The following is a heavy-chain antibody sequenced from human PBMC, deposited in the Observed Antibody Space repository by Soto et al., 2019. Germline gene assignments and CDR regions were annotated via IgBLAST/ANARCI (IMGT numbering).Heavy chain of an antibody. CDR1: GGSISSYY. Sequence: PSETLSLTCTVSGGSISSYYWSWIRQPPGKGLEWIGYIYYSGSTNYNPSLKSRVTISVDTSKNQFSLKLSSVTAADTAVYYCARAYCGGDCYQNWFDPWGQGTLVTVSS. V-gene: IGHV4-59*01. D-gene: IGHD2-21*02. J-gene: IGHJ5*02. CDR2: IYYSGST. CDR3: ARAYCGGDCYQNWFDP.